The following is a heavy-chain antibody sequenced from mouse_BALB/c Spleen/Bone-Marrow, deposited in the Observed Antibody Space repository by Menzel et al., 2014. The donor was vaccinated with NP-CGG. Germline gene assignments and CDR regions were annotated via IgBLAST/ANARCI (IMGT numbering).Heavy chain of an antibody. CDR2: INPYNDGT. CDR1: GYTFTSYV. CDR3: ARPRQLGLPYYFDY. V-gene: IGHV1-14*01. Sequence: EVQLQQSGPELVKPGASVKMSCKASGYTFTSYVMHWVKQKPGQGLEWIGYINPYNDGTKYNEKFKGKATLTSDKSSSTAYMELSSLTSEDSAVYYCARPRQLGLPYYFDYWGQGTTLTDSS. J-gene: IGHJ2*01. D-gene: IGHD3-2*01.